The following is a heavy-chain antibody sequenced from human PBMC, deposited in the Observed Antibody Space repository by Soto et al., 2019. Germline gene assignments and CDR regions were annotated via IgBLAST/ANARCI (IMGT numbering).Heavy chain of an antibody. CDR2: INPKSAAT. CDR1: GYTFSDYF. J-gene: IGHJ6*02. Sequence: QVQLVQSGAEVRKSGASVKVSCKASGYTFSDYFIQWLRQAPGKGLEWVAWINPKSAATNYVKKFQDRVTVTSDTSFSTAYLELTRLIPDDTALYYCARIKWGLDYYSGMDVWGQGTAVSITS. CDR3: ARIKWGLDYYSGMDV. D-gene: IGHD1-26*01. V-gene: IGHV1-2*02.